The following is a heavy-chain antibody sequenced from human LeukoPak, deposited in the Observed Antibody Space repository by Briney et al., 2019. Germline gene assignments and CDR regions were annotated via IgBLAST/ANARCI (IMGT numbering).Heavy chain of an antibody. Sequence: PGGSLRLSCAASGFTLSSYGMHWVRQAPGKGLEWVAFIRYDGSNKYYADSVKGRFTISRDNSKNTLYLQMNSLRAEDTAVYYCAKDGRSLVLTGYYEFYYYYYMDVWGKGTTVTISS. CDR3: AKDGRSLVLTGYYEFYYYYYMDV. CDR2: IRYDGSNK. V-gene: IGHV3-30*02. D-gene: IGHD3-9*01. CDR1: GFTLSSYG. J-gene: IGHJ6*03.